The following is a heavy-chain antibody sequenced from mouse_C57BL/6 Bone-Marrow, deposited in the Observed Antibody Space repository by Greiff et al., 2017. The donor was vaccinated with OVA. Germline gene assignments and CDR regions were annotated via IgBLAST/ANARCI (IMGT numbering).Heavy chain of an antibody. J-gene: IGHJ2*01. V-gene: IGHV5-16*01. CDR1: GFTFSDYY. CDR2: INYDGSST. Sequence: EVQLQESEGGLVQPGSSMKLSCTASGFTFSDYYMAWVRQVPEKGLEWVANINYDGSSTYYLDSLMSRFIISRDNAKNILYLQMSSLKSEDTATYYCSRDGDSYYFDYWGQGTTLTVSS. CDR3: SRDGDSYYFDY.